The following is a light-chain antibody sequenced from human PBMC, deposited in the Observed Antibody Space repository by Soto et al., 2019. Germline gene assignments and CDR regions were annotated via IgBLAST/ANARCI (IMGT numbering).Light chain of an antibody. CDR1: SSDVGGYNY. Sequence: QSALTQPTSASGSPGQSVTISCTGTSSDVGGYNYVSWYQQHPGKAPKLMIYEVSKRPSGVPDRFSGSKSGNTASLTVSGLQAEDEADDYCSSYAGSNNCAEVFGGGTKLTVL. J-gene: IGLJ2*01. V-gene: IGLV2-8*01. CDR2: EVS. CDR3: SSYAGSNNCAEV.